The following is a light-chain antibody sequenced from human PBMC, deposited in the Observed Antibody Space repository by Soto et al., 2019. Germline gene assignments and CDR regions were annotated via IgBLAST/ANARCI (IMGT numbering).Light chain of an antibody. V-gene: IGLV2-14*03. CDR1: SSDVGAYNY. Sequence: QSALTQPASVSGSPGQSITISCAGTSSDVGAYNYVSWYQQHPGNAPKLVIYDVTNRPSGVSNRFSGSKSGNTASLTISGPQAEDEADYYCSSYTSSSTYVFGTATKLTVL. CDR2: DVT. CDR3: SSYTSSSTYV. J-gene: IGLJ1*01.